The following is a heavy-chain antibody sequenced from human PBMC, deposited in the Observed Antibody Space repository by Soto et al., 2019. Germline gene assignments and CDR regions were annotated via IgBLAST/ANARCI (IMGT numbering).Heavy chain of an antibody. CDR2: MSYDGSAR. J-gene: IGHJ4*02. V-gene: IGHV3-30*03. CDR1: GFSFSNYG. CDR3: GVGLAATEIVRH. Sequence: QVQLVESGGGVVQPGKSLRLSCEVSGFSFSNYGMHWVRQAPGRGLEWVAVMSYDGSARYHADSVTGRFTISRDNSKNTYYLQMNSVRGEDTAVYFCGVGLAATEIVRHWGQGTLVTVSS. D-gene: IGHD2-15*01.